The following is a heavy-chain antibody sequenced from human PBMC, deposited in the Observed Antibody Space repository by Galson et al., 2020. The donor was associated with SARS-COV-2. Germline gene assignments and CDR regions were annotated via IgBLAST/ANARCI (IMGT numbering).Heavy chain of an antibody. CDR1: GGSINAYY. D-gene: IGHD3-10*01. Sequence: SETLSLTCTVSGGSINAYYWSWLRQAPGKGLEWIGHIHYIGTTNYNTSFKSRVTISVDTSKNHFSLKLNSVTAADTAIYYCARALSVLDYHYGLDAWGQGTAVTVS. CDR2: IHYIGTT. V-gene: IGHV4-59*01. CDR3: ARALSVLDYHYGLDA. J-gene: IGHJ6*02.